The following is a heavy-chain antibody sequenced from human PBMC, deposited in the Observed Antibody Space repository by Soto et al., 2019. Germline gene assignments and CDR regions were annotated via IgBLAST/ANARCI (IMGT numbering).Heavy chain of an antibody. CDR3: ARDPGLPYYSSGWYEGWFDP. CDR2: ISYDGSNK. CDR1: GFTFSSYG. Sequence: GGSLRLSCAASGFTFSSYGIHWVRQAPGKGLEWVAVISYDGSNKYYADSVKGRFTISRDNSKNTLYLQVNSLRADDTAVYYCARDPGLPYYSSGWYEGWFDPWGQGTLVTVSS. V-gene: IGHV3-30*03. D-gene: IGHD6-19*01. J-gene: IGHJ5*02.